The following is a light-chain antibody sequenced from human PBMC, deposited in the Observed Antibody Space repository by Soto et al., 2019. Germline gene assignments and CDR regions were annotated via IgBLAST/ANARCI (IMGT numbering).Light chain of an antibody. CDR3: SSYTSSSTLDYV. J-gene: IGLJ1*01. V-gene: IGLV2-14*01. CDR1: SSDVGGYNY. Sequence: QSVLTQPASVSGSPGQSITISCTGTSSDVGGYNYVSWYQQHPGKAPKLMIYEVSNRPSGVSNRFSGSKSGNTASLTISGLQAEDEADYYCSSYTSSSTLDYVFGTGTKQTVL. CDR2: EVS.